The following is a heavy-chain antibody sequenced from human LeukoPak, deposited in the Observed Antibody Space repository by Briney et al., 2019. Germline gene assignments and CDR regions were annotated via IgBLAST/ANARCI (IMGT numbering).Heavy chain of an antibody. CDR1: GGSISSGGYY. Sequence: SQTLSLTCTVSGGSISSGGYYWSWIRQHPGKGLEWIGYIYYSGSTYYNPSLKSRVTISVDTSKNQFSLKLSSVTAADTAVYYCARVVPAAMDASDIWGQGTMVTVSS. CDR2: IYYSGST. CDR3: ARVVPAAMDASDI. J-gene: IGHJ3*02. V-gene: IGHV4-31*03. D-gene: IGHD2-2*01.